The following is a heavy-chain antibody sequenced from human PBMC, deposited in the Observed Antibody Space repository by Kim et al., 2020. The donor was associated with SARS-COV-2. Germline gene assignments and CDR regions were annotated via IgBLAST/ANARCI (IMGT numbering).Heavy chain of an antibody. CDR3: ARGGSSGWFYYYYGMDV. D-gene: IGHD6-19*01. Sequence: GGSLRLSCAASGFTFSSYWMSWVRQAPGKGLEWVANIKQDGSEKYYVDSVKGRFTISRDNAKNSLYLQMNSLRAEDTAVYYCARGGSSGWFYYYYGMDVWGQRTTVTVSS. CDR1: GFTFSSYW. V-gene: IGHV3-7*03. CDR2: IKQDGSEK. J-gene: IGHJ6*02.